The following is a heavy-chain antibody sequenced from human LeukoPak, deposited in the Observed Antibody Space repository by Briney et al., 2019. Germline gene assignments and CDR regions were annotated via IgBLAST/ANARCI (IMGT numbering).Heavy chain of an antibody. CDR1: GGSISSYY. V-gene: IGHV4-59*01. CDR2: IYYSGST. Sequence: SETLPLTCTVSGGSISSYYWSWIRQPPGKGLEWIGYIYYSGSTNYNPSLKSRVTISVDTSKNRFSLKLSSVTAADTAVYYCSSGYGKFDYWGQGTLVTVSS. CDR3: SSGYGKFDY. D-gene: IGHD5-12*01. J-gene: IGHJ4*02.